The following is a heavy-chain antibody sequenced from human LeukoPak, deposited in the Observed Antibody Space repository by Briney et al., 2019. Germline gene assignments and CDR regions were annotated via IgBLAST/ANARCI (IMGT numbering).Heavy chain of an antibody. Sequence: GGSLRLSCAASGFTFSAYGMHWVRQAPGKGLEWVAFIQFDGSNKYYADSVKGRFTISRDNSRNTLYLQMNSLRAEDTAVYYCARGVAFPYYYYYMDVWGKGTTVTVSS. V-gene: IGHV3-30*02. CDR3: ARGVAFPYYYYYMDV. CDR2: IQFDGSNK. J-gene: IGHJ6*03. CDR1: GFTFSAYG.